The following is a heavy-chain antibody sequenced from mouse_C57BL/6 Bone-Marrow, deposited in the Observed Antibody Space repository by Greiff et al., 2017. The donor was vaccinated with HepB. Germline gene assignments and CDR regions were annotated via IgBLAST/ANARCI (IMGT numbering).Heavy chain of an antibody. Sequence: VQLQQSGPELVKPGASVKISCKASGYAFSSSWMNWVKQRPGKGLEWIGRIYPGDGDTNYNGKFKGKATLTAVKSSSTAYMQLSSLTSEDSAVYFCARLTTVVATRIFFDYWGQGTTLTVSS. J-gene: IGHJ2*01. CDR3: ARLTTVVATRIFFDY. CDR1: GYAFSSSW. D-gene: IGHD1-1*01. CDR2: IYPGDGDT. V-gene: IGHV1-82*01.